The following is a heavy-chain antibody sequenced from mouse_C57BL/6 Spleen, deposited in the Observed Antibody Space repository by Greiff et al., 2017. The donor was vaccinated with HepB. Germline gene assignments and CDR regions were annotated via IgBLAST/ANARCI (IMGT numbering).Heavy chain of an antibody. D-gene: IGHD2-1*01. CDR2: IDPSDSET. Sequence: QVQLQQSGAELVRPGSSVKLSCKASGYTFTSYWMHWVKQRPIQGLEWIGNIDPSDSETHYNQKFKDKATLTVDKSSSTAYMQLSSLTSEDSAVYYCAREIYYPPWFAYWGQGTLVTVSA. CDR3: AREIYYPPWFAY. CDR1: GYTFTSYW. J-gene: IGHJ3*01. V-gene: IGHV1-52*01.